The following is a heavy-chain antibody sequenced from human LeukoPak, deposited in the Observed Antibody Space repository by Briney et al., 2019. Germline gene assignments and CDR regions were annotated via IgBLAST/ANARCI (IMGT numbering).Heavy chain of an antibody. CDR3: ATSNGYYLC. CDR2: FDPEDGET. Sequence: ASVKVSCKGFGYTLSQLSMHWVRQAPGKGLEWMGGFDPEDGETIYAQNFQGRLSMTEDRSTDTTYKGIASLRSEDAAVYYCATSNGYYLCWGQGTLVTVSS. D-gene: IGHD3-22*01. V-gene: IGHV1-24*01. J-gene: IGHJ4*02. CDR1: GYTLSQLS.